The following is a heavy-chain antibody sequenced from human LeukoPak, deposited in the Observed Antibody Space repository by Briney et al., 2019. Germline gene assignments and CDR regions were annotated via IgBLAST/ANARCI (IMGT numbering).Heavy chain of an antibody. CDR1: GFTVSSNY. D-gene: IGHD6-13*01. V-gene: IGHV3-53*01. CDR3: ASLYSSSWYSTGPADY. J-gene: IGHJ4*02. CDR2: IYSGGST. Sequence: GGSLRLSCAASGFTVSSNYMSWVRHAPGKALEWVSVIYSGGSTYYADSVKGRFTISRDNSKNTLYLQMNSLRAEDTAVYYCASLYSSSWYSTGPADYWGQGTLVTVSS.